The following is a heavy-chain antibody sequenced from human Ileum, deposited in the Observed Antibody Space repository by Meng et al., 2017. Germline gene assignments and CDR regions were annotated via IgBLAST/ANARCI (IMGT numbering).Heavy chain of an antibody. V-gene: IGHV4-4*02. J-gene: IGHJ4*02. D-gene: IGHD1-26*01. Sequence: HDPGHVVLGPSAALILASAVVGGCITTSDWCSWVRQPRGRGLEWSGEIHHSGSTNYNPSLKSRVTISVDKFKNQFSLKLNSVTAADTAVYYCAREWSGSYRHFDYWGQGTLVTVSS. CDR1: GGCITTSDW. CDR2: IHHSGST. CDR3: AREWSGSYRHFDY.